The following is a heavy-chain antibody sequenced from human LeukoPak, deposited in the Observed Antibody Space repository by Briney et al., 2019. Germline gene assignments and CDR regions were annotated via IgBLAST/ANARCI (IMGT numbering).Heavy chain of an antibody. CDR3: AVLGYSSSWYISPPFDY. V-gene: IGHV1-8*01. D-gene: IGHD6-13*01. CDR2: MIPNSGNT. Sequence: ASVKVSCKASGYTFTSYDINWVRQATGQGLEWMGWMIPNSGNTGYAQKFQGRVTMTGNNSISTAYMELSSLRSEDTAVYYCAVLGYSSSWYISPPFDYWGQGTLVTVSS. J-gene: IGHJ4*02. CDR1: GYTFTSYD.